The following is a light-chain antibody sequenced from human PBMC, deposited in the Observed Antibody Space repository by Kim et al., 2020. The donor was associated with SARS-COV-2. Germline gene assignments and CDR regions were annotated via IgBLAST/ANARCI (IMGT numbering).Light chain of an antibody. Sequence: QSITISCTGTSSDVGAYNYVSWYQQHPGKAPKLMIYDVSNRPSGVSNRFSGSKSGNTASLTISGLQAEDEADYYCISYTSRFTLVFGGGTKVTVL. V-gene: IGLV2-14*03. CDR3: ISYTSRFTLV. CDR1: SSDVGAYNY. J-gene: IGLJ3*02. CDR2: DVS.